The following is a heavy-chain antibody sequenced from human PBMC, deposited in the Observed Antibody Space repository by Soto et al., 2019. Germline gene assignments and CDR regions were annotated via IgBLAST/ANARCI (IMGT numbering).Heavy chain of an antibody. V-gene: IGHV5-51*03. CDR2: LYPGDSDT. D-gene: IGHD4-17*01. CDR3: AGHPTTVVTPFDY. J-gene: IGHJ4*02. CDR1: GYSFTSYW. Sequence: EVQLVQSGAEVKKPGESLKISCKGSGYSFTSYWIGWVRQMPGKGLEWMGILYPGDSDTRYSPSFQGQVPIAADKSISTAYLQWSILKASDTAMYYCAGHPTTVVTPFDYWGQGTLVTVSS.